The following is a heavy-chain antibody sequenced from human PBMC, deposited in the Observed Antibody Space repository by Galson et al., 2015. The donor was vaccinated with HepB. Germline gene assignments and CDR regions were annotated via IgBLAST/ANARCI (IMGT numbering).Heavy chain of an antibody. CDR3: ARAQQPTLGKWDWYFDL. J-gene: IGHJ2*01. D-gene: IGHD1-26*01. CDR2: IGTAGDP. Sequence: SLRLSCAASGFTFSSYDMHWVRQATGKGLEWVSAIGTAGDPYYPGSVKGRFTISRENAKNSLYLQMNSLRAGDTAVYYCARAQQPTLGKWDWYFDLWGRGTLVTVSS. V-gene: IGHV3-13*05. CDR1: GFTFSSYD.